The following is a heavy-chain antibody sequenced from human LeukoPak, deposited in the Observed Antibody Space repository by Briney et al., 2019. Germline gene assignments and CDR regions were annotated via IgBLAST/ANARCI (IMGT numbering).Heavy chain of an antibody. V-gene: IGHV1-18*01. D-gene: IGHD3-22*01. CDR2: ISAYNGNT. CDR3: ARTESSGYYYLYYFDY. CDR1: GYTFTSYG. Sequence: ASVKVSCKASGYTFTSYGISWVRQAPGQGLEWMGWISAYNGNTNYAQKLQGRVTMTTDTSTSTAYMELRSLRSDDTAVYYCARTESSGYYYLYYFDYWGQGTLVTVSS. J-gene: IGHJ4*02.